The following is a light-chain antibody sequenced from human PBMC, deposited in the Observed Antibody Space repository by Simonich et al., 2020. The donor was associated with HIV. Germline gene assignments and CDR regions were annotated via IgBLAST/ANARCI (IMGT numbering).Light chain of an antibody. CDR1: SSDFGAYNY. V-gene: IGLV2-14*03. CDR2: DVS. CDR3: SSFAGSKNLGV. J-gene: IGLJ3*02. Sequence: QSALTQPASVSGSPGQSITISCTGISSDFGAYNYVSWYQHHPGKAPKVIIYDVSKRPPGVSNRFSGSKSGNTASLTVSGLQAEDEADYYCSSFAGSKNLGVFGGGTKLTVL.